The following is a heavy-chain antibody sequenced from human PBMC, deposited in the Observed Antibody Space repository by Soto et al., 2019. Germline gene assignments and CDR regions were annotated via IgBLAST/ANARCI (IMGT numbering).Heavy chain of an antibody. Sequence: QITLKESGPTLVKPTQTLTLTCTFSGLSLSTTGVGVGWIRQPPGKALEWLALIYLDDDKRYSPSLKSRLTITKDTSKNHVVLTMTNMDPVDTATYYCVQSRCGGDCLQSYSSHSYYGLDVWGQGTTVTVSS. CDR3: VQSRCGGDCLQSYSSHSYYGLDV. CDR2: IYLDDDK. CDR1: GLSLSTTGVG. J-gene: IGHJ6*02. D-gene: IGHD2-21*02. V-gene: IGHV2-5*02.